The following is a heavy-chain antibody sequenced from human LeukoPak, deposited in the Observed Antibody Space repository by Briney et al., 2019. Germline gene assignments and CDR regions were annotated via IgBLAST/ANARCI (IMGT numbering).Heavy chain of an antibody. CDR3: ARAYGDERDWFDP. V-gene: IGHV1-2*02. Sequence: ASVKVSCKASGFTFTGYYIHWVRQAPGQGLEWMGWINANSGGTNYAQKFQGRVTVTRDTSISTAYMELSRLRSDDTAVYYCARAYGDERDWFDPWGQGTLVTVSS. J-gene: IGHJ5*02. D-gene: IGHD4-17*01. CDR1: GFTFTGYY. CDR2: INANSGGT.